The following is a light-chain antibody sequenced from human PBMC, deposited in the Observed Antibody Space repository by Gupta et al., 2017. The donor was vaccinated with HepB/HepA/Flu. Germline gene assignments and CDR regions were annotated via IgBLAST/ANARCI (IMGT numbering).Light chain of an antibody. CDR3: QQDDYIPRT. CDR1: QRVLYSSDNKNY. V-gene: IGKV4-1*01. J-gene: IGKJ1*01. Sequence: DIVMTQSPDSLAVSLGERATINCKSSQRVLYSSDNKNYLAWYQQKPGQPPKLLISWAATRESGVPDRFSGRGSGTDFTLTISSLQAGDVAVYYCQQDDYIPRTFGQGTKVEIK. CDR2: WAA.